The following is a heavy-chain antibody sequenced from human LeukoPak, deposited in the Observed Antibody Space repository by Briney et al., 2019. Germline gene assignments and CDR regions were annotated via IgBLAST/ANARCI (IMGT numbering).Heavy chain of an antibody. CDR2: ISAYNGNT. D-gene: IGHD2-15*01. V-gene: IGHV1-18*04. Sequence: ASVKVSCKASGYTFTGYYLHWVRQAPGQGLEWMGWISAYNGNTNYAQKLQGRVTMTTDTSTSTAYMELRSLRSDDTAVYYCAAPKPVVAATNYYYGMDVWGQGTTVTVSS. J-gene: IGHJ6*02. CDR1: GYTFTGYY. CDR3: AAPKPVVAATNYYYGMDV.